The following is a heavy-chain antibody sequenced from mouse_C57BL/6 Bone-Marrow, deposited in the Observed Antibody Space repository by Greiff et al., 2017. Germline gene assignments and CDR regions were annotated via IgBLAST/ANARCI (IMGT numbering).Heavy chain of an antibody. V-gene: IGHV14-2*01. CDR3: ARSGDVYYWFAY. Sequence: EVQLQQSGAELVKPGASVKLSCTASGFNIKDYYMHWVKQRTEQGLEWIGRIDPEDGETKYAPKFPGKATITADTSSNTAYLQLSSLTSEDTAVYYCARSGDVYYWFAYWGQGTLVTVSA. J-gene: IGHJ3*01. D-gene: IGHD2-3*01. CDR2: IDPEDGET. CDR1: GFNIKDYY.